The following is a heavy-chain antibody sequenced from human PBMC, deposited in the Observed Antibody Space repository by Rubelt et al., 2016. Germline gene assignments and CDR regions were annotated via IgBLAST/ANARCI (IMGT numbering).Heavy chain of an antibody. Sequence: KPGSSVKVSCKASGGTFSSYAISWVRQAPGQGLEWMGRIIPILGIANYAQKFQGRVTITADKSTSTAYMELSSLRSEDTAVYYCARDSRDYSNYVNYWGQGTLVTVSS. J-gene: IGHJ4*02. CDR3: ARDSRDYSNYVNY. CDR2: IIPILGIA. CDR1: GGTFSSYA. V-gene: IGHV1-69*04. D-gene: IGHD4-11*01.